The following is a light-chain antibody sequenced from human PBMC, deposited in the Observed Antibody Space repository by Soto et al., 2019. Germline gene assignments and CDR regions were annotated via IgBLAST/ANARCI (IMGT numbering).Light chain of an antibody. CDR3: QQYNTWPPT. V-gene: IGKV3-15*01. J-gene: IGKJ1*01. CDR1: QSVTTN. CDR2: GAS. Sequence: EVLMTQSPATLSLSRGEIATLSCRASQSVTTNMAWYQQKPGQAPRLLIYGASTRATGIPARFSGSGSGTEFTLSIGSLQSEDFAIYYCQQYNTWPPTFGQGTKVDIK.